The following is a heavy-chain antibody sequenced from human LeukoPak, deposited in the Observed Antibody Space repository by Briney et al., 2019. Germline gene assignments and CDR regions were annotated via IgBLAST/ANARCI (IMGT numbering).Heavy chain of an antibody. CDR1: GFTFSYYA. J-gene: IGHJ4*02. CDR2: ISYDGSNK. V-gene: IGHV3-30*04. CDR3: ARGPAEFDY. Sequence: GGSLRLSCAASGFTFSYYAMHWVRQTPGKGLEWVAVISYDGSNKYYADSVKGRFTISRDNAKNSLYLQMNSLRAEDTAVYYCARGPAEFDYWGQGTLVTVSS.